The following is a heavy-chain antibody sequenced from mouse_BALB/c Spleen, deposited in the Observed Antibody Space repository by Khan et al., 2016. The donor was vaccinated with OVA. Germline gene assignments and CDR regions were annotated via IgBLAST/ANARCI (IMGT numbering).Heavy chain of an antibody. CDR2: ISYSGST. D-gene: IGHD2-10*02. V-gene: IGHV3-2*02. Sequence: EVQLQESGPGLVKPSQSLSLTCTVTGYSITSDYAWNWIRQSPESKLEWMGYISYSGSTNYNPSLKSRISITRDTSKNQFFLQLNSVTTWNTATYNCAMYGSRYNYAMDYWGQGTSVTVSS. J-gene: IGHJ4*01. CDR3: AMYGSRYNYAMDY. CDR1: GYSITSDYA.